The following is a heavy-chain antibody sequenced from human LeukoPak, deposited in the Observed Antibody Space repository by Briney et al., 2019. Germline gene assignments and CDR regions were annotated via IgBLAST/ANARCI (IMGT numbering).Heavy chain of an antibody. J-gene: IGHJ4*02. Sequence: GGSLRLSCAASGFTISSYAMSWVRQAPGKGLEWVSAISGSGGSTYYADSVKGRFTISRDNSKNTLYLQMNSLRAEDTAVYYCAKDEPDYYDSSGSIDYWGQGTLVTVSS. D-gene: IGHD3-22*01. CDR3: AKDEPDYYDSSGSIDY. CDR2: ISGSGGST. CDR1: GFTISSYA. V-gene: IGHV3-23*01.